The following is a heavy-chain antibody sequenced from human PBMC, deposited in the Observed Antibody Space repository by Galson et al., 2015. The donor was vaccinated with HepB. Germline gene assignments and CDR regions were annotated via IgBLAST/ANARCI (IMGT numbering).Heavy chain of an antibody. J-gene: IGHJ4*02. D-gene: IGHD6-19*01. CDR3: ARDERVAVAGTQSDY. Sequence: SVKVSCKASGYTFTGYYMHWVRQAPGQGLEWMGWINPNSGGTNYAQKFQGRVTMTRDTSISTAYMELSRLRSDDTAVYYCARDERVAVAGTQSDYWGQGTLVTVSS. CDR1: GYTFTGYY. CDR2: INPNSGGT. V-gene: IGHV1-2*02.